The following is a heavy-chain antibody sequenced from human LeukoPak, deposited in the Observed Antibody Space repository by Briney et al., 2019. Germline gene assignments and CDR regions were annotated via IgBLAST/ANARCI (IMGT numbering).Heavy chain of an antibody. CDR3: ARGYCSGGSCPLDY. J-gene: IGHJ4*02. CDR1: GFTFSSYA. CDR2: ISSNVGST. V-gene: IGHV3-64*02. Sequence: GGSLRLSCAASGFTFSSYAMHWVRQAPGKGLEYVSAISSNVGSTYYADSVKGRFTISRDNSKNTLYLQMGSLRAEDMAVYYCARGYCSGGSCPLDYWGQGTLVTVSS. D-gene: IGHD2-15*01.